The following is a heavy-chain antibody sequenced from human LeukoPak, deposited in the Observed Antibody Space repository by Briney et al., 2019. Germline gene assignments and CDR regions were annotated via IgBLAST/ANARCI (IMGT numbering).Heavy chain of an antibody. J-gene: IGHJ4*02. CDR2: IYYSGST. CDR1: GGSISSGGYY. CDR3: ARDSPGVVIDH. D-gene: IGHD3-3*01. Sequence: KTSETLSLTCTVSGGSISSGGYYWSWIRQHPGQGLEWIGYIYYSGSTYYNPSLKSRVTISVDTSKNQFSLKLSSVTAADTAVYYCARDSPGVVIDHWGQGTLVTVSS. V-gene: IGHV4-31*03.